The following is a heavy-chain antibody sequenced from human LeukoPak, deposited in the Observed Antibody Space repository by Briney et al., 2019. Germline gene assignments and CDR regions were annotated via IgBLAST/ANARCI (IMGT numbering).Heavy chain of an antibody. V-gene: IGHV3-23*01. D-gene: IGHD2-2*01. J-gene: IGHJ4*02. CDR2: ISGSGGST. Sequence: GGSLRLSCAASGFTFSSYAMSWVRQAPGNGLEWVSAISGSGGSTYYADSVKGRFTISRDNSKNTLYLQMNSLRAEDTAVYYCARDSCSSTSCHLFDYWGQGTLVTVSS. CDR3: ARDSCSSTSCHLFDY. CDR1: GFTFSSYA.